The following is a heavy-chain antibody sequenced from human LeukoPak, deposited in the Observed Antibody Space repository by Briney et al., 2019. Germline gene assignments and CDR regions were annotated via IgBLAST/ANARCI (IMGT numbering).Heavy chain of an antibody. CDR3: ARQSNYYGSGSYYNEGANDY. V-gene: IGHV5-51*01. D-gene: IGHD3-10*01. Sequence: GESLKISCKGSGYIFTSYWIGWVRQMPGKGLEWMGIIYPGDSDTTYSPSFQGQVTISADKSISTAYLQWSSLKASDTAMYYCARQSNYYGSGSYYNEGANDYWGQGTLVTVSS. CDR1: GYIFTSYW. CDR2: IYPGDSDT. J-gene: IGHJ4*02.